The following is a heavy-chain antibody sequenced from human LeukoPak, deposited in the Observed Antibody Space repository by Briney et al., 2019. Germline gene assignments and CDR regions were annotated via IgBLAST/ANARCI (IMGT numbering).Heavy chain of an antibody. V-gene: IGHV4-39*01. J-gene: IGHJ4*02. CDR1: GGSISSSGYY. CDR2: IYYSGST. D-gene: IGHD2-2*01. CDR3: ARQLGYCSSTSCYADKVDY. Sequence: SGTLSLTCTVSGGSISSSGYYWGWIRQPPGKGLEWIGSIYYSGSTYYNPSLKSRVTISVDTSKNQFSLKLSSVTAADTAVYYCARQLGYCSSTSCYADKVDYWGQGTLVTVSS.